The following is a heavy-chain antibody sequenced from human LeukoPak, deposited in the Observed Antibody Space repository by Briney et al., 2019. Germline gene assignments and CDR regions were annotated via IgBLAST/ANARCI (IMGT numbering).Heavy chain of an antibody. J-gene: IGHJ4*02. D-gene: IGHD1-26*01. CDR3: AKENHGIVGATTLIDY. CDR2: ISGSGGST. CDR1: GFTFSSCA. Sequence: GGSLRLSCAASGFTFSSCAMSWVRQAPGKGLEWVSAISGSGGSTYYADSVKGRFTISRDNSKNTLYPQMNSLRAEDTAVYYCAKENHGIVGATTLIDYWGQGTLVTVSS. V-gene: IGHV3-23*01.